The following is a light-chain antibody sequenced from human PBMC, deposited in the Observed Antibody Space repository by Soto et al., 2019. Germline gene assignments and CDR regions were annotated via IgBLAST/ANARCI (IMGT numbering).Light chain of an antibody. Sequence: IVLTQSPGILALSLGDGATLSCRASQTVNRNYLAWYLQKPGQPPRLLIYGVSNRAPGVPDRFSGGGSGTDFTLTIARLEGDDFGTYYCQQYIDSRTFGQGTRVEVK. CDR3: QQYIDSRT. V-gene: IGKV3-20*01. CDR1: QTVNRNY. CDR2: GVS. J-gene: IGKJ1*01.